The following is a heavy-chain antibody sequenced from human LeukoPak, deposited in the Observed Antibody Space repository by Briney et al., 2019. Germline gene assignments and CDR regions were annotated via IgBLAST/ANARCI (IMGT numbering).Heavy chain of an antibody. CDR2: INSDGSST. D-gene: IGHD3-3*01. Sequence: GGSLRLSCAASGFTFSSYWMHWVRQAPGKGLVWVSRINSDGSSTSYADSVKGRFTISRDNAKNTLYLQMNSLRAEDTAVYYCASSFGGVGDYDFWSCHYWGQGTLVTVSS. J-gene: IGHJ4*02. CDR3: ASSFGGVGDYDFWSCHY. CDR1: GFTFSSYW. V-gene: IGHV3-74*01.